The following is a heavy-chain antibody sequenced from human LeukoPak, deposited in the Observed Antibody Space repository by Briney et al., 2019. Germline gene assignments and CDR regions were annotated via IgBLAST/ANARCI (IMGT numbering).Heavy chain of an antibody. CDR3: ARDALFRKETSFDP. Sequence: ASVKVSCKASGYTFTSYGISWVRQAPGQGLEWMGWISAYNGNTNYAQKLQGRVTMTTDTSTSTAYMELRSLRSDDTAVYYCARDALFRKETSFDPWGQGTLVTVSS. J-gene: IGHJ5*02. CDR1: GYTFTSYG. CDR2: ISAYNGNT. V-gene: IGHV1-18*01.